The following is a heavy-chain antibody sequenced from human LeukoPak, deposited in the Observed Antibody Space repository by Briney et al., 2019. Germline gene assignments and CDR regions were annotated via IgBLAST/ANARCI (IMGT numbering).Heavy chain of an antibody. J-gene: IGHJ6*02. CDR1: GFTFSSYA. CDR3: AKDLGGKPYYYYGMDV. CDR2: ISGGGGGT. Sequence: GGSLRLSCAASGFTFSSYAMTWVRQAPGKGLEWVSAISGGGGGTFYADSMKGRFTISRDNSKNTLYLQMNSLSAEDTAVYYCAKDLGGKPYYYYGMDVWGQGTTVTVSS. V-gene: IGHV3-23*01.